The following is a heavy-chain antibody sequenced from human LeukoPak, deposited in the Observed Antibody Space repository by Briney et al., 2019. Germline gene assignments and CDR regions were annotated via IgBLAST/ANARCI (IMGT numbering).Heavy chain of an antibody. CDR1: GFTFSNAW. J-gene: IGHJ6*03. Sequence: GGSLRLSCAASGFTFSNAWMSWVRQAPGKGLEWVSAISGSGGSTYYADSVKGRFTISRDNSKNTLYLQMNSLRAEDTAVYYCATSLTQYYYYYYYMDVWGKGTTVTVSS. CDR3: ATSLTQYYYYYYYMDV. V-gene: IGHV3-23*01. CDR2: ISGSGGST. D-gene: IGHD4-23*01.